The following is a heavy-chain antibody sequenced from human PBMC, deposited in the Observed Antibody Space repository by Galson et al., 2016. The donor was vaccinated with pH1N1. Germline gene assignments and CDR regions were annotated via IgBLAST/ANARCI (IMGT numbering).Heavy chain of an antibody. J-gene: IGHJ4*02. V-gene: IGHV1-3*01. Sequence: SVKVSCKASGYTFNTYGIHWVRQAPGQRLQWMGWINCGNGDTRYAERFQRRVTISRDTSTTTVYMDLTNLRPEDTAVFYCVKGGDFDQWGQGTLVTVSS. CDR1: GYTFNTYG. D-gene: IGHD4-17*01. CDR2: INCGNGDT. CDR3: VKGGDFDQ.